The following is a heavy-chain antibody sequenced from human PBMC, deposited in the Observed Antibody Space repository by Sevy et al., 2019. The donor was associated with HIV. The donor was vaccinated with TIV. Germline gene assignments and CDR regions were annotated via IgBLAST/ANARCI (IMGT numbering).Heavy chain of an antibody. CDR1: GFPFSKYA. CDR3: AKDGGRVGTTYYYYGMDV. V-gene: IGHV3-23*01. CDR2: ISGSDGTT. J-gene: IGHJ6*02. D-gene: IGHD1-26*01. Sequence: GWSLRLSCAASGFPFSKYAMTWVRQAPGKGLEWVSIISGSDGTTYYADSVKGRFTISRDNSKDTLYLQMNSLRAEDTAIYYCAKDGGRVGTTYYYYGMDVWGQGTTVTVSS.